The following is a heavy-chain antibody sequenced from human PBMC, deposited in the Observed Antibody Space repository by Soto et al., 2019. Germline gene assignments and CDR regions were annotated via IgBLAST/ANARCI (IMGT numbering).Heavy chain of an antibody. J-gene: IGHJ6*02. CDR2: TRNKANSYTT. D-gene: IGHD3-3*01. CDR1: GFTFSDHY. Sequence: GGSLRLSCAASGFTFSDHYMDWVRQAPGKGLAWVGRTRNKANSYTTEYAASVKGRFTISRDDSKNSLYLQMNSLKTTDTAVYYCARGEVHYEFWSVQNYGMDVWGQGTTVTVSS. CDR3: ARGEVHYEFWSVQNYGMDV. V-gene: IGHV3-72*01.